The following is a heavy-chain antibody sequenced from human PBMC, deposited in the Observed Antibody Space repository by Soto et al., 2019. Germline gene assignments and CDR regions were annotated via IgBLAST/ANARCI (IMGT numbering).Heavy chain of an antibody. CDR3: AKDLAPIAVAGHNWFDP. V-gene: IGHV3-23*01. D-gene: IGHD6-19*01. J-gene: IGHJ5*02. CDR1: GFTFSSYA. CDR2: ISGSGGST. Sequence: GGSLRLSCAASGFTFSSYAMSWVRQATGKGLEWVSAISGSGGSTYYADSVKGRFTISRDNSKNTLYLQMNSLRAEDTAVYYCAKDLAPIAVAGHNWFDPWGQGTLVTVSS.